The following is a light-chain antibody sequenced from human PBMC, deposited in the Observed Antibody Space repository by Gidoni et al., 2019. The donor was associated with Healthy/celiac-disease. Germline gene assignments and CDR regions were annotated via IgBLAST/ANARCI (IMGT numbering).Light chain of an antibody. V-gene: IGKV1-39*01. CDR3: QQSYSTPIFT. Sequence: DIQMTQSPSSLSASVGDRVTITCRASQSISSYLNWYQQKPGKAPKLLIYAASSLQSGVPSRFSGCGSGTDFTLTISSLQPEDFATYYCQQSYSTPIFTFGPGTKVEIK. J-gene: IGKJ3*01. CDR2: AAS. CDR1: QSISSY.